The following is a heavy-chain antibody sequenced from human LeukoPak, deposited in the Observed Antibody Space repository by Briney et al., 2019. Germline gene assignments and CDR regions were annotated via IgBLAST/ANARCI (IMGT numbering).Heavy chain of an antibody. Sequence: GASVKVSCRASGHTFTDYYLHWVRQAPGQGLQWMGMVNPTAGSRAYAQDFQDRVTITRDTSTSTVYMELYSLRSEDTAMYYCARDLTNWGQGTLVTVSS. CDR1: GHTFTDYY. J-gene: IGHJ4*02. CDR3: ARDLTN. CDR2: VNPTAGSR. V-gene: IGHV1-46*03.